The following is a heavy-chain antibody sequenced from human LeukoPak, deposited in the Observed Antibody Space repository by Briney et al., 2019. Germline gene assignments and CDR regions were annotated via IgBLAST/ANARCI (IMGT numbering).Heavy chain of an antibody. CDR1: GFTFSSYG. Sequence: GRSLRLSCAASGFTFSSYGMHWVRQAPGKGLEWVAVISYDGSNKYYADSVKGRFTISRDNSKNTLYLQMNSLRAEDTAVYYCAKDSLYRGGYSGYFDYWGQGTLVTVSS. D-gene: IGHD5-12*01. J-gene: IGHJ4*02. CDR3: AKDSLYRGGYSGYFDY. V-gene: IGHV3-30*18. CDR2: ISYDGSNK.